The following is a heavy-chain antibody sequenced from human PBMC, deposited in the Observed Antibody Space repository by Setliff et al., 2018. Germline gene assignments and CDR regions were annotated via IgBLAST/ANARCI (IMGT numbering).Heavy chain of an antibody. CDR3: VRVRVGATNDAFDI. CDR1: GGSISSYY. Sequence: SETLSLTCTVSGGSISSYYWSWIRQPPGKGLEWIGYIYYSGSTNYNPSLKSRVTISVDTSKNQFSLKLTSVTAADTAVYYCVRVRVGATNDAFDIWGHGTMVTVSS. CDR2: IYYSGST. D-gene: IGHD1-26*01. V-gene: IGHV4-59*08. J-gene: IGHJ3*02.